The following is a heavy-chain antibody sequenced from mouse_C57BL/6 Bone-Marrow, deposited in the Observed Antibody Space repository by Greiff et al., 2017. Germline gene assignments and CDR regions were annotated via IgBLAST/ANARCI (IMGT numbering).Heavy chain of an antibody. J-gene: IGHJ1*03. V-gene: IGHV1-4*01. CDR2: INPSSGYT. Sequence: VQLVESGAELARPGASVKMSCKASGYTFTSYTMHWVKQRPGQGLEWIGYINPSSGYTKYNQKFKDKATLTADKSSSTAYMQLSSLTSEDSAVYYCARWGVAYWYFDVWGTGTTVTVSS. CDR1: GYTFTSYT. CDR3: ARWGVAYWYFDV.